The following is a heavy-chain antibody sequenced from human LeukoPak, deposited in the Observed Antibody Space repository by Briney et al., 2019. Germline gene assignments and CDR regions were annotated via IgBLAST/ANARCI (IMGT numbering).Heavy chain of an antibody. V-gene: IGHV3-23*01. J-gene: IGHJ6*02. D-gene: IGHD2-8*01. CDR1: GFTFTNYA. CDR2: ISGSGVST. CDR3: AKGRPSCTTSNCYGTDV. Sequence: GGSLRLSCSISGFTFTNYAMNWVRQAPGKGLEWVSAISGSGVSTYYADSVKGRFTISRDNSKSTASLQMNSLRADDTAIYYCAKGRPSCTTSNCYGTDVWGQGTTVTVSS.